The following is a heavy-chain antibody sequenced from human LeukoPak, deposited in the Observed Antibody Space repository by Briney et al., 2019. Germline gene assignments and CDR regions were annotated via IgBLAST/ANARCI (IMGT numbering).Heavy chain of an antibody. D-gene: IGHD6-19*01. Sequence: ASVKVSCKASGYTFTSYGISWVRRAPGQGLEWMGWISAYNGNTNYAQKLQGRVTMTTDTSTSTAYMELRSLRSDDTAVYYCARDPSVADAFDYWGQGTLVTVSS. CDR1: GYTFTSYG. CDR3: ARDPSVADAFDY. J-gene: IGHJ4*02. CDR2: ISAYNGNT. V-gene: IGHV1-18*01.